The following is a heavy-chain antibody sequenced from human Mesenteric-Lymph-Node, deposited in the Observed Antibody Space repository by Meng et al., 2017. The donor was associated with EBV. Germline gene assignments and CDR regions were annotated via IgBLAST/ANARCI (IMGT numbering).Heavy chain of an antibody. J-gene: IGHJ5*02. Sequence: GHGVVTPSGTLLPPGAVSGVSIISGNWWSWVRQPPGKGLEWIGEIFHGGTTNYNPPLKGRVTISVDTSKNHFSLSLTSVTAADTAVYYCARVMFTDSVKNYFDPWGQGTLVTVSS. CDR2: IFHGGTT. V-gene: IGHV4-4*02. CDR3: ARVMFTDSVKNYFDP. D-gene: IGHD1-7*01. CDR1: GVSIISGNW.